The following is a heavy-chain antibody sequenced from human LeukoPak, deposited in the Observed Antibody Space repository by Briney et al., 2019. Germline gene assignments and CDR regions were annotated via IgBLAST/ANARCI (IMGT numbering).Heavy chain of an antibody. Sequence: GESLKISCSGSGYSFTSYWIGWVRQMPGKGLEWMGIIYPGDSDTRYSPSFQGQVTISADKSISTAYLQWSSLKASDTAMYYRARSISGSYPQNLFDYWGQGTLVTVSS. CDR3: ARSISGSYPQNLFDY. D-gene: IGHD1-26*01. CDR2: IYPGDSDT. J-gene: IGHJ4*02. V-gene: IGHV5-51*01. CDR1: GYSFTSYW.